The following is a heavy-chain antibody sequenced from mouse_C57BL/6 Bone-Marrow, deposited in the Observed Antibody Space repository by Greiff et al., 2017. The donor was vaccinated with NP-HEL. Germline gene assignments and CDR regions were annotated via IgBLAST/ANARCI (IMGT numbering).Heavy chain of an antibody. V-gene: IGHV14-4*01. D-gene: IGHD2-12*01. CDR1: GFNIKDDY. J-gene: IGHJ4*01. CDR2: LDPENGDT. CDR3: TFAYYSPSYAMDY. Sequence: EVQLVESGAELVRPGASVKLSCTASGFNIKDDYMHWVKQRPEQGLEWIGWLDPENGDTEYASKFQGKATITADTSSNTAYLQLSSLTSEDTAVYYCTFAYYSPSYAMDYWGQGTSVTVSS.